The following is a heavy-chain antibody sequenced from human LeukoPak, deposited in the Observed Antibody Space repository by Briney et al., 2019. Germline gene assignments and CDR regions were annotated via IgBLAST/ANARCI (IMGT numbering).Heavy chain of an antibody. CDR3: ARRALAARRAFDI. V-gene: IGHV4-34*01. D-gene: IGHD6-6*01. CDR2: INHSGST. CDR1: GGSFSGYY. Sequence: SETLSLTCAVYGGSFSGYYWSWIRQPPGKGLEWIGEINHSGSTNYNPSLKSRVTISVDTSKNQFSLKLSSVTAADTAVYYCARRALAARRAFDIWGQGTMVTVSS. J-gene: IGHJ3*02.